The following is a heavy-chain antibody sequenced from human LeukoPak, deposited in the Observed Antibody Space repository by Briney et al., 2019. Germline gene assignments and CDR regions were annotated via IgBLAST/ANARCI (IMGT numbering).Heavy chain of an antibody. D-gene: IGHD1-14*01. V-gene: IGHV1-69*05. J-gene: IGHJ5*02. CDR1: VCTFSSYA. Sequence: SVKVSCKASVCTFSSYAISWVRQAPGQGLEWMGRIIPIFGTANYAQKFQGRVTITTDESTSTAYMELSSLRSEDTAVYYCARARTENWFDPWGQGTLVTVSS. CDR2: IIPIFGTA. CDR3: ARARTENWFDP.